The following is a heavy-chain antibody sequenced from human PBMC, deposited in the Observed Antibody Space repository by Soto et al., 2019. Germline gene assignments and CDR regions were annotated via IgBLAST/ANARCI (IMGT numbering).Heavy chain of an antibody. CDR3: ARDLGVVVPAALTYYYGMDV. Sequence: SVKVSCKASGGTFSSYAISWVRQAPGQGLEWMGGIIPIFGTANYAQKFQGRVTITADESTSTAYMELSSLRSEDTAVYYCARDLGVVVPAALTYYYGMDVWGQGTTVTVSS. CDR1: GGTFSSYA. CDR2: IIPIFGTA. J-gene: IGHJ6*02. V-gene: IGHV1-69*13. D-gene: IGHD2-2*01.